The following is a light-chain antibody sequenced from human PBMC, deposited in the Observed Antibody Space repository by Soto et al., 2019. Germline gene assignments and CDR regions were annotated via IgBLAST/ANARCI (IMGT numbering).Light chain of an antibody. CDR2: EVS. CDR1: SSDVGKYNY. J-gene: IGLJ2*01. Sequence: QSALTQPASVSGSPGQSITISCTGTSSDVGKYNYVSWYQQHPAKAPKLMIFEVSNRPSGVSNRFSGSKSGNTASLTISGLQAEDEAEYYGSSYTGSSINTVVFGGGTKLTVL. CDR3: SSYTGSSINTVV. V-gene: IGLV2-14*01.